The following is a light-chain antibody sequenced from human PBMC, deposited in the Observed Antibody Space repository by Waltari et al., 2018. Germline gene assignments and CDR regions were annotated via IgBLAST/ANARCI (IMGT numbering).Light chain of an antibody. CDR2: GKN. Sequence: SSELTQDPAVSVALGQTVRITCQGDSLRTYYANWYQQKPGQVPVLVIYGKNNRPSGIPDLLAASSSGNTASLTIAGAQAEDEADYYCNSRDSSGNPYVFGSGTKVTVL. CDR3: NSRDSSGNPYV. CDR1: SLRTYY. J-gene: IGLJ1*01. V-gene: IGLV3-19*01.